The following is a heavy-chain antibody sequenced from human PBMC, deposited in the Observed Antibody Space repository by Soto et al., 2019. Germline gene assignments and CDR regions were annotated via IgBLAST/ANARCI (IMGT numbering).Heavy chain of an antibody. Sequence: PETLSLTCTVYGGSISSSSYYWGWIRQHPGKGLEWIGSIYYSGSTYYNPSLKSRVTISVDTSKNQFSLKLSSVTAADTAVYYCATHRRGSGWNHFDYWGQGTPVTVSS. CDR3: ATHRRGSGWNHFDY. V-gene: IGHV4-39*01. CDR2: IYYSGST. CDR1: GGSISSSSYY. D-gene: IGHD6-19*01. J-gene: IGHJ4*02.